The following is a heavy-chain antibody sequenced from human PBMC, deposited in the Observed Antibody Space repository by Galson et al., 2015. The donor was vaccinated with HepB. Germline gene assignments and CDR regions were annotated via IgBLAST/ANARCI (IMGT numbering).Heavy chain of an antibody. CDR1: GYTFTGYY. CDR2: IYPNSGGT. Sequence: QSGAEVKQPGASVKVSCEASGYTFTGYYIHWVRQAPGQGLEWMGWIYPNSGGTNYAQKFQGWVTMTRDTSISTAYMELRRLKSDDTAVYYCARGAGPYFYFMDVWGKGTTVIVSS. D-gene: IGHD3-16*01. J-gene: IGHJ6*03. CDR3: ARGAGPYFYFMDV. V-gene: IGHV1-2*04.